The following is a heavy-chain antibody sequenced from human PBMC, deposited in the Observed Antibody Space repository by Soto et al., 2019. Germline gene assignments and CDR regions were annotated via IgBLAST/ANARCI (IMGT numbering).Heavy chain of an antibody. CDR3: VYSSGWWAFDY. CDR2: INPSDGGT. J-gene: IGHJ4*02. CDR1: GYTFTSYY. Sequence: ASVKVSCKASGYTFTSYYLHWGRQAPGQGLEWMGMINPSDGGTTYAQKFQGRVTVTRDTSTSTVYMELSSLRSEDTAVFYCVYSSGWWAFDYCGRGTLVTVSS. V-gene: IGHV1-46*01. D-gene: IGHD6-19*01.